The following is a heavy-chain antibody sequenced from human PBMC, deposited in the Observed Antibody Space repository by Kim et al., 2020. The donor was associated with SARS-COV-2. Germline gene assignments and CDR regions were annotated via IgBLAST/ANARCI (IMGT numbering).Heavy chain of an antibody. V-gene: IGHV4-4*02. CDR1: GGSVSSANW. Sequence: SETLSLTCAVSGGSVSSANWWTWVRQSPKKGLEWIGEISHSGNANYNPSLKSRVTISIDKSKNHFSLKLSSVTAADTAVYYCARDWGLVQGVLEYLGQGT. J-gene: IGHJ4*02. CDR3: ARDWGLVQGVLEY. D-gene: IGHD3-10*01. CDR2: ISHSGNA.